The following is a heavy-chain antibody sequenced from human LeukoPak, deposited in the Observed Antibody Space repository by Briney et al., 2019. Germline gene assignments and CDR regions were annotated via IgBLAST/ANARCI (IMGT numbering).Heavy chain of an antibody. J-gene: IGHJ4*02. CDR2: IVVGSGNT. V-gene: IGHV1-58*02. CDR1: GFTFTSSA. Sequence: ASVKVSCKASGFTFTSSAMQWVRQARGQRLEWIGWIVVGSGNTNYAQKFQERVTITRDMSTSTAYMELSSLRAEDTAVYYCAKDFVRLNYYGSGSYADYWGQGTLVTVSS. D-gene: IGHD3-10*01. CDR3: AKDFVRLNYYGSGSYADY.